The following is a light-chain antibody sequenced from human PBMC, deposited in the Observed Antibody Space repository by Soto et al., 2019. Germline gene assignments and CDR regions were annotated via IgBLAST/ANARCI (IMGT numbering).Light chain of an antibody. CDR3: QRYNDWPLT. CDR2: GAS. Sequence: EIVLTQSPGTLSLSPGERATLSCRASQSVSSSYLAWYQRKPGQAPRLLIYGASSRATGIPDRFSGSGSGTEFTLSINSLQSEDFAVYYCQRYNDWPLTFGGGTKVDI. V-gene: IGKV3-20*01. J-gene: IGKJ4*01. CDR1: QSVSSSY.